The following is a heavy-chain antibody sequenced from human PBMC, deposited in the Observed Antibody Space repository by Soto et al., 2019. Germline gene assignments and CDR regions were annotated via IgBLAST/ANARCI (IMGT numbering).Heavy chain of an antibody. Sequence: QVQLVQSGAEVKKPGASVKVSCKASGYTFTSYYMHWVRQAPGQGLEWMGIINPSGGSTSYAQKFQRRVTMNRHTSTSTVYMELSSRRSEDTAVYYCARVGLDYGGNSAIDYWGQGTLVTVSS. V-gene: IGHV1-46*03. J-gene: IGHJ4*02. CDR3: ARVGLDYGGNSAIDY. D-gene: IGHD4-17*01. CDR2: INPSGGST. CDR1: GYTFTSYY.